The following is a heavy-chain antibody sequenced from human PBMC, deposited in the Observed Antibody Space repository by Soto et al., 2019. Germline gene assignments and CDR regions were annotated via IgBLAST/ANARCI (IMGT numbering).Heavy chain of an antibody. D-gene: IGHD5-12*01. J-gene: IGHJ3*02. Sequence: QVQLVESGGGVVQPGRSLRLSCAASGFTFSSYGMHWVRQAPGKGLEWVAVISYDGSNKYYADSVKGRLTISRDNSKNTLYLQRNSLRGGDTAVYYCAKDNGSGCDWLRVGDASDIWGQGTMGTVSS. CDR1: GFTFSSYG. CDR3: AKDNGSGCDWLRVGDASDI. CDR2: ISYDGSNK. V-gene: IGHV3-30*18.